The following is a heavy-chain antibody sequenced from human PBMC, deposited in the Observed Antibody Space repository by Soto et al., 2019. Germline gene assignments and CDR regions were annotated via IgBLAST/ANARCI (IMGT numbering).Heavy chain of an antibody. D-gene: IGHD3-10*01. CDR1: GYIFSANY. Sequence: ASVKVSCKASGYIFSANYIHWVRQAPGQGLEWLGWINPHSGATNYAQKFLGRVTMSADTSASTAYMDLARLKSDDTAVYYCVRDNAIGFSNWFHPWGRGTLVTVSS. CDR2: INPHSGAT. J-gene: IGHJ5*02. CDR3: VRDNAIGFSNWFHP. V-gene: IGHV1-2*02.